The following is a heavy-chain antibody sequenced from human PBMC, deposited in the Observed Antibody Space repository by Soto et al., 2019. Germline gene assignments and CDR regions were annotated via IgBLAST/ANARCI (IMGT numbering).Heavy chain of an antibody. V-gene: IGHV2-5*02. CDR2: IYWDDAK. Sequence: VLTLDSPTQAYTLTVDLAGFRLSTHRVGVDWIRQPPGKALEWLALIYWDDAKLDSPTMKCMLTITNDTSNHQVVLTIPNIEPVDTATYDCASFRLRDAAGTVVFDYWGQAILVTGPS. CDR1: GFRLSTHRVG. J-gene: IGHJ4*02. CDR3: ASFRLRDAAGTVVFDY. D-gene: IGHD6-13*01.